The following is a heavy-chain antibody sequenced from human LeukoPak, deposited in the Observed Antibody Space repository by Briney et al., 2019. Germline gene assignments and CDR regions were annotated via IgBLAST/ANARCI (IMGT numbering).Heavy chain of an antibody. D-gene: IGHD3-16*02. J-gene: IGHJ4*02. Sequence: SETLSLTCAVYGGSFSGYYWSWIRQPPGKGLEWIGEINHSGSTNYNPSLKSRVTISLDTSKNQFSLKLSSVTAADTAVYYCARTNAMITFGGVIDSTPPYYFDYWGQGTLVTVSS. CDR1: GGSFSGYY. V-gene: IGHV4-34*01. CDR2: INHSGST. CDR3: ARTNAMITFGGVIDSTPPYYFDY.